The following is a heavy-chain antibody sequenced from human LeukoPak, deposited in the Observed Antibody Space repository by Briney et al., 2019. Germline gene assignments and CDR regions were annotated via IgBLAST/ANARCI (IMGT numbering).Heavy chain of an antibody. D-gene: IGHD2-21*02. V-gene: IGHV3-30*04. CDR2: ISYDGSNK. J-gene: IGHJ4*02. CDR3: AKDLGHIVVVTAPNYFDY. Sequence: PGGSLRLSCAASGFTFSSYAMHWVRQAPGKGLEWVAVISYDGSNKYYADSVKGRFTISRDNSKNTLYLQMNSLRAEDTAVYYCAKDLGHIVVVTAPNYFDYWGQGTLVTVSS. CDR1: GFTFSSYA.